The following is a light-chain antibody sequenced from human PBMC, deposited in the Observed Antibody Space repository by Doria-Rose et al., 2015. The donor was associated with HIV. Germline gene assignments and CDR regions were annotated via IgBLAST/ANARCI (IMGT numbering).Light chain of an antibody. V-gene: IGKV3-15*01. J-gene: IGKJ5*01. CDR2: GAS. CDR1: QSVSTD. CDR3: HQYNNWPT. Sequence: TQSPETLSVSPGESATLSCRASQSVSTDLAWYQHKPGQAPRLLIWGASTSATGIPARFSGSGSGTEFTLTISSPQSEDFAIYFCHQYNNWPTFGQGTRLDIK.